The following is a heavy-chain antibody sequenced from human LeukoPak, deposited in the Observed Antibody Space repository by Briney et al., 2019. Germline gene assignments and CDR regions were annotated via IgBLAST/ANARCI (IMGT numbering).Heavy chain of an antibody. J-gene: IGHJ4*01. CDR3: AKERKDYGYGYSFDY. Sequence: SQTLSLTCTVSGGSISSCDSYWGWIRQPPGKGLEWIGYIYYSGSTYYNPSLKSRVPISVATSKNQFALRLVSVTAADAAFNSCAKERKDYGYGYSFDYWGQEPWSPSPQ. D-gene: IGHD5-18*01. V-gene: IGHV4-30-4*01. CDR1: GGSISSCDSY. CDR2: IYYSGST.